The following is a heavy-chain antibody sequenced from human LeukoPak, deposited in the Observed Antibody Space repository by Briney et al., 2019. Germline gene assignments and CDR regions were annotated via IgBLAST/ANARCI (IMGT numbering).Heavy chain of an antibody. CDR2: IYYSGST. CDR3: AREKGPDYGGNMLFDY. D-gene: IGHD4-23*01. Sequence: MASETLSLTCAVYGVSFSGYYWSWIRQPPGKGLEWIGYIYYSGSTNYNPSLKSRVTISVDTSKNQFSLKLSSVTAADTAVYYCAREKGPDYGGNMLFDYWGQGTLVTVSS. J-gene: IGHJ4*02. V-gene: IGHV4-59*01. CDR1: GVSFSGYY.